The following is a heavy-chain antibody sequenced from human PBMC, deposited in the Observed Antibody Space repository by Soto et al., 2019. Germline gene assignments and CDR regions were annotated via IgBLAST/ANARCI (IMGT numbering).Heavy chain of an antibody. CDR2: ISYDGRKI. D-gene: IGHD2-21*02. V-gene: IGHV3-30*04. J-gene: IGHJ5*02. Sequence: PGGALSLSSTASRVTFNIYAMHLVRQAPGKGLERVAIISYDGRKIAYTDSVKGRFTISRDNSKSTLFLHLNSLRAQATAVSYLSKAACSDDYQAQSWGQGTPVHVSS. CDR1: RVTFNIYA. CDR3: SKAACSDDYQAQS.